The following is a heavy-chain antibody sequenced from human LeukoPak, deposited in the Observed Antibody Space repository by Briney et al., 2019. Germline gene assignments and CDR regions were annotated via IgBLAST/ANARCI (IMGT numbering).Heavy chain of an antibody. Sequence: SVKVSCKASGGTFSSYAISWVRQAPGQGLEWMGGIIPIFGTANYAQKFQGRVTITTDESTSTAYMELSSLRSEDTAVYYCARPAYYSSGWENYFDYWGQGTLVTVSS. CDR3: ARPAYYSSGWENYFDY. CDR1: GGTFSSYA. CDR2: IIPIFGTA. V-gene: IGHV1-69*05. D-gene: IGHD6-19*01. J-gene: IGHJ4*02.